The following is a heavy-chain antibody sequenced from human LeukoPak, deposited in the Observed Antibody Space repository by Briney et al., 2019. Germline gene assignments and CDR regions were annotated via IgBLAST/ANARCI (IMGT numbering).Heavy chain of an antibody. CDR1: GGSASSYY. CDR3: ARSWAQGDV. CDR2: IHHSGST. Sequence: SETLSFTCTVSGGSASSYYGNWIRQPPGKGLEWIGYIHHSGSTNYNPSLKSRVTISVDTSKNQFSLKLSSVTAADTAVYYCARSWAQGDVWGQGTTVTVSS. V-gene: IGHV4-59*02. J-gene: IGHJ6*02. D-gene: IGHD3-16*01.